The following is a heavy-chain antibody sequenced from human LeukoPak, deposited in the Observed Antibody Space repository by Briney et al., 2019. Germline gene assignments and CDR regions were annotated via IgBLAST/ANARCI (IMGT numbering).Heavy chain of an antibody. CDR2: IIPILGIA. Sequence: GASVKVSCKASGGTFSSYAISWVRQAPGQGLEWMGRIIPILGIANYAQKFQGRVTIPADKSTSTDDMELSSLRSEDTAVYYCARDCGYSYGTWGYYYYYYGMDVWGQGTTVTVSS. CDR3: ARDCGYSYGTWGYYYYYYGMDV. CDR1: GGTFSSYA. D-gene: IGHD5-18*01. J-gene: IGHJ6*02. V-gene: IGHV1-69*04.